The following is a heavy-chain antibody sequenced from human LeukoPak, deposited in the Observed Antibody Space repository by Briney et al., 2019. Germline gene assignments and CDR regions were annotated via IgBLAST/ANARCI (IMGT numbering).Heavy chain of an antibody. D-gene: IGHD1-26*01. CDR3: ARRLSGTYDHFDC. CDR2: IYYSGST. J-gene: IGHJ4*02. Sequence: SETLSLTCAVSGFSITSGYYWDWIRQPPGKGLEWIGSIYYSGSTYFNPSLKSRVTISIDTSKNQFSLKLSSVTAADTALYYCARRLSGTYDHFDCWGQGTLVTVSS. CDR1: GFSITSGYY. V-gene: IGHV4-38-2*01.